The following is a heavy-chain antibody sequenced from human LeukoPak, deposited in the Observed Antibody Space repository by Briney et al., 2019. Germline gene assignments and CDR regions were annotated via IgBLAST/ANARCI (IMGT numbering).Heavy chain of an antibody. D-gene: IGHD2-21*01. J-gene: IGHJ3*02. V-gene: IGHV4-31*03. CDR2: IYYSGNT. CDR3: ARAERGHIVVAYAFDI. Sequence: SETLSLTCTVSGGSISSGGYYWSWIRQHPGKGLEWIGYIYYSGNTYYNPSLKSRVTISVDTSKNQFSLKLSSVTAADTAVYYCARAERGHIVVAYAFDIWGQGTMVTVSS. CDR1: GGSISSGGYY.